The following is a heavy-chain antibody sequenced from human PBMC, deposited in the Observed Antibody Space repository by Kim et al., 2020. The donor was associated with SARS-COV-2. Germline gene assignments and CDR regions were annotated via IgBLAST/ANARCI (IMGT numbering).Heavy chain of an antibody. V-gene: IGHV4-39*07. CDR2: IYYSGST. CDR3: ARDLTPATPMVRGVIGFRIFDP. CDR1: GGSISSSSYY. D-gene: IGHD3-10*01. J-gene: IGHJ5*02. Sequence: SETLSLTCTVSGGSISSSSYYWGWIRQPPGKGLEWIGSIYYSGSTYYNPSLKSRVTISVDTSKNQFSLKLSSVTAADTAVYYCARDLTPATPMVRGVIGFRIFDPWGQGTLVTVSS.